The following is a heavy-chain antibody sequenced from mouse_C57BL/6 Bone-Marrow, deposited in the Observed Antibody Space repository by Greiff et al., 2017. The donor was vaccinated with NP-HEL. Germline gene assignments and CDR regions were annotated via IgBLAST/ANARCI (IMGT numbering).Heavy chain of an antibody. V-gene: IGHV5-4*01. Sequence: EVMLVESGGGLVKPGGSLKLSCAASGFTFSSYAMSWVRQTPEKRLEWVATISDGGSYTYYPDNVKGRFTISRDNAKNNLYLQMSQLKSEDTAMYYWARDEDYYGSSPYWYFDVWGTGTTVTVSS. D-gene: IGHD1-1*01. CDR2: ISDGGSYT. J-gene: IGHJ1*03. CDR3: ARDEDYYGSSPYWYFDV. CDR1: GFTFSSYA.